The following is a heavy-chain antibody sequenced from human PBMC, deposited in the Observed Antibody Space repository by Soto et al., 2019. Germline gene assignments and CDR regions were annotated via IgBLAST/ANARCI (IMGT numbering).Heavy chain of an antibody. CDR2: ISDDGSNK. V-gene: IGHV3-30*18. CDR1: GFTFSNYG. CDR3: TKRINVLRFLEWSSGMEV. Sequence: GGSLRLSCAASGFTFSNYGMHWVRQAPGKGLEWVAFISDDGSNKYYADSMKGRFTMSRDNSKSTLYLQMSSLRVEDTAVYYWTKRINVLRFLEWSSGMEVWGQGTTVTVAS. J-gene: IGHJ6*02. D-gene: IGHD3-3*01.